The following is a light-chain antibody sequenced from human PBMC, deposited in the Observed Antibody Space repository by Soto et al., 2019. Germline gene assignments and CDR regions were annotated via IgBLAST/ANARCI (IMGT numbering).Light chain of an antibody. J-gene: IGLJ1*01. CDR1: SSDVGGYNY. CDR3: SSYTSSSTVV. Sequence: QSALTQPASVSGSPGQSITISCTGTSSDVGGYNYVSWYQHHPGKAPKLIIYEVSNRPSGVSNRLSGSKSGNTASLTISGLQAGDEADYYCSSYTSSSTVVFGIGTKLTVL. V-gene: IGLV2-14*01. CDR2: EVS.